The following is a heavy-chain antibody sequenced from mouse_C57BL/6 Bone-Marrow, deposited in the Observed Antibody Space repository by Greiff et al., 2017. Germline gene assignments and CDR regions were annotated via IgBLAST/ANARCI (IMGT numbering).Heavy chain of an antibody. CDR3: ARRGLLRLYFDD. V-gene: IGHV1-59*01. Sequence: QVQLQQPGAELVRPGTSVKLSCKASGYTFTSYWMHWVKQRPGQGLEWIGVIDPSDSYTNYNQKFKGKATLTVDTSSSTAYMQLSSLTSEDSAVYYGARRGLLRLYFDDWGQGTTLTVSS. J-gene: IGHJ2*01. CDR1: GYTFTSYW. CDR2: IDPSDSYT. D-gene: IGHD1-2*01.